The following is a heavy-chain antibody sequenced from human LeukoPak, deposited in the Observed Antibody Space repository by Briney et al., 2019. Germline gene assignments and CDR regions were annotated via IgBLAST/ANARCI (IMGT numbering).Heavy chain of an antibody. D-gene: IGHD3-22*01. CDR2: IYYSGST. CDR1: GGSISSHY. Sequence: SETLSLTCTVSGGSISSHYWSWIRQPPGKGLEWIGYIYYSGSTNYNPSLKSRVTISVDTSKNQFSLKLSSVTAADTAVYYCARYTDSSGYGLNAFDIWGQGTMVTVSS. J-gene: IGHJ3*02. CDR3: ARYTDSSGYGLNAFDI. V-gene: IGHV4-59*11.